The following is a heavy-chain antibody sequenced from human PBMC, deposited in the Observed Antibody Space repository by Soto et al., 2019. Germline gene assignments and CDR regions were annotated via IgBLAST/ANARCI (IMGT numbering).Heavy chain of an antibody. CDR1: GYTFTSYY. J-gene: IGHJ3*02. V-gene: IGHV1-46*01. D-gene: IGHD4-17*01. CDR2: INPSGGST. CDR3: ARVPDPYGDSGSGEPSDAFDI. Sequence: PSMKVSCKASGYTFTSYYMHWVRQAPGQGLEWMGIINPSGGSTSYAQKFQGRVTMTRDTSTSTVYMELSSLRSEDTAVYYCARVPDPYGDSGSGEPSDAFDIWGQGTMITVS.